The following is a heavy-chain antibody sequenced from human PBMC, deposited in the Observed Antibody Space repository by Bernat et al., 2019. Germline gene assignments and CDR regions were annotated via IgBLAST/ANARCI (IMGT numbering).Heavy chain of an antibody. CDR3: ASPPSYDYIWGSHPLRKAYYYYMDV. V-gene: IGHV1-69*02. D-gene: IGHD3-16*01. Sequence: QVQLVQSGAEVKKPGSSVKVSCKASGGTFSSYTISWVRQAPGQGLEWMGRIIPILGIANYAQKFQGRVTITADKSTSTAYMELSSLRSEDTAVYYCASPPSYDYIWGSHPLRKAYYYYMDVWGKGTTVTVSS. CDR2: IIPILGIA. J-gene: IGHJ6*03. CDR1: GGTFSSYT.